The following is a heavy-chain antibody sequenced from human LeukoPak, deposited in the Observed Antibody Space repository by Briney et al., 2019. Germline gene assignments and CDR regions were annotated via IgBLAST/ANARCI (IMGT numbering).Heavy chain of an antibody. CDR1: GYTFTNYG. CDR2: ISAYNGNT. J-gene: IGHJ6*03. CDR3: ARDPGVGCGGDCYYYMDV. V-gene: IGHV1-18*01. Sequence: GASVKFSCRASGYTFTNYGISWVRQAPGQGLEWMGWISAYNGNTNYAQKLQGRVTMTTDTSTSTAYMELRSLRSDDTAVYYCARDPGVGCGGDCYYYMDVWGKGTTVTVSS. D-gene: IGHD2-21*01.